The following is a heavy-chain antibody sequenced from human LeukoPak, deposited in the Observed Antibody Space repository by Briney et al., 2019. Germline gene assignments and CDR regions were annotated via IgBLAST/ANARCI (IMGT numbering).Heavy chain of an antibody. D-gene: IGHD6-19*01. CDR2: FDPEDGET. CDR1: GYTLTELS. V-gene: IGHV1-24*01. J-gene: IGHJ3*02. CDR3: ARGLQENLAWLTAFSAFDI. Sequence: ASVKVSCKVSGYTLTELSMHWVRQAPGKGLEWMGGFDPEDGETIYAQKLQGRVTMTTDTSTSTAYMELRSLRSDDTAVYYCARGLQENLAWLTAFSAFDIWGQGTMVTVSS.